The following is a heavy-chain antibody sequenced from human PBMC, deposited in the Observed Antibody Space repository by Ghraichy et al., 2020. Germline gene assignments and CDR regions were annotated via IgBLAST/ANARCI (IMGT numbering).Heavy chain of an antibody. J-gene: IGHJ5*02. Sequence: GGSLRLSCAASGFTFSSYWMSWVRQAPGKGLEWVANIKQDGSEKYYVDSVKGRFTISRDNAKNSLYLQMNSLRAEDTAVYYCARTSFYAPGGWFDPWGQGTLVTVSS. CDR2: IKQDGSEK. CDR3: ARTSFYAPGGWFDP. CDR1: GFTFSSYW. V-gene: IGHV3-7*01. D-gene: IGHD2/OR15-2a*01.